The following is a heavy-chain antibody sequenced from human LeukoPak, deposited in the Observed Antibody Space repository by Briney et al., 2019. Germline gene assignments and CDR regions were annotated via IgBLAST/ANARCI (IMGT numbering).Heavy chain of an antibody. V-gene: IGHV3-74*01. Sequence: PGGSLRLSCAASGFTFSSYSMNWVRQAPGKGLVWVSRINSDGSGTIYADSVKGRFTISRDNAKNTLYLQMNSLRAEDTAVYYCAVPRIGNYYGMDVWGQGTTVTVSS. D-gene: IGHD3-10*01. CDR3: AVPRIGNYYGMDV. CDR1: GFTFSSYS. J-gene: IGHJ6*02. CDR2: INSDGSGT.